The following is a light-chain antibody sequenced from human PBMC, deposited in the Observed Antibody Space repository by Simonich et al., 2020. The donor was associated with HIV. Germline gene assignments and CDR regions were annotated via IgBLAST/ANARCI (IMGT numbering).Light chain of an antibody. CDR1: QGISHS. J-gene: IGKJ2*01. V-gene: IGKV1-NL1*01. Sequence: DLQMTQSPSSLSASVGDRVTITCRASQGISHSLAWYQQKPGKSPKLLRYAASRLESGVPSRFSGSGSGTDYTLTISSLQPEDFATYYCQQYYSTPPAFGQGTKLEIK. CDR3: QQYYSTPPA. CDR2: AAS.